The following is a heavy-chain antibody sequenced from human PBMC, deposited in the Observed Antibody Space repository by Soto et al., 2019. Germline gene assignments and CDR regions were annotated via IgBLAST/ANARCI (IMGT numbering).Heavy chain of an antibody. V-gene: IGHV1-69*13. D-gene: IGHD3-3*01. CDR2: IIPIFGTA. Sequence: SVKCSCKASVGTFSSYAISWVRQAPGQGLEWMGGIIPIFGTANYAQKFQGRVTITADESTSTAYMELSSLRSDDTAVYYCARGHYDLWSKYYGMDVWGQGSTVTVSS. J-gene: IGHJ6*02. CDR3: ARGHYDLWSKYYGMDV. CDR1: VGTFSSYA.